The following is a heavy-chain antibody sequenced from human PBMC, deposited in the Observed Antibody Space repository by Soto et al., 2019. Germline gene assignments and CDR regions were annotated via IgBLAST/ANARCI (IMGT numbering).Heavy chain of an antibody. Sequence: ASVKVSCKASGYTFTSYAMHWVRQAPGQWLEWMGWINAGNGNTKYSQKFQGRVTITRDTSASTAYMELSSLRSEDTAVYYCARDGYYDFWSGYYLGFDYWGQGTLVTVSS. D-gene: IGHD3-3*01. J-gene: IGHJ4*02. CDR2: INAGNGNT. CDR3: ARDGYYDFWSGYYLGFDY. CDR1: GYTFTSYA. V-gene: IGHV1-3*01.